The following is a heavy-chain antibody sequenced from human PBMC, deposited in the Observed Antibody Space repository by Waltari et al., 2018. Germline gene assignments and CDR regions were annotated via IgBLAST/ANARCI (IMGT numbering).Heavy chain of an antibody. CDR1: GFNVNDNT. V-gene: IGHV3-23*01. CDR3: VREVGYTNSAT. D-gene: IGHD4-4*01. J-gene: IGHJ4*02. CDR2: LSNGNDVS. Sequence: LESGGASVQPGGSLRLSCAASGFNVNDNTMSWVRQPQGKGLEWVSSLSNGNDVSYQSDSVKGRFTTARDIAGNSIYLQMSGLRSEDTAIYYCVREVGYTNSATWGQGTLVNVSP.